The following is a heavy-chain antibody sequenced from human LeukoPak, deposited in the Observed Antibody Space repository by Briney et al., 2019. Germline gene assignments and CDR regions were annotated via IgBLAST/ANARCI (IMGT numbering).Heavy chain of an antibody. D-gene: IGHD3-22*01. CDR1: DGSFSGYY. CDR3: ARASRRYYYDSSGYYSDPKTLDY. CDR2: INHSGST. J-gene: IGHJ4*02. V-gene: IGHV4-34*01. Sequence: PSETLSLTCAVYDGSFSGYYWSWIRQPPGKGLEWIGEINHSGSTNYNPSLKSRVTISVDTSKNQFSLKLSSVTAADTAVYYCARASRRYYYDSSGYYSDPKTLDYWGQGTLVTVSS.